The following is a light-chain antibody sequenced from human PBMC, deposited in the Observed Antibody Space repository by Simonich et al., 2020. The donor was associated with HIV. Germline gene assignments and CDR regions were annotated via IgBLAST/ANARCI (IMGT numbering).Light chain of an antibody. J-gene: IGKJ1*01. Sequence: DIVMTQSPDSLAVSLGERATINCKSSQSVLYSSSNKNDLAWYQQKPGQPPKLLIYWASIRESGVPDRISGSGSGTDFTLTISSLQAEDVAVYYCQQYYSSPWTFGQGTKVEIK. CDR2: WAS. CDR1: QSVLYSSSNKND. V-gene: IGKV4-1*01. CDR3: QQYYSSPWT.